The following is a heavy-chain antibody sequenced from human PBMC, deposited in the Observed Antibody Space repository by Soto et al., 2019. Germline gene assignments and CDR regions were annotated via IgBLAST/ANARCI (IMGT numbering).Heavy chain of an antibody. J-gene: IGHJ6*02. V-gene: IGHV3-33*01. D-gene: IGHD5-12*01. CDR3: ARDLTGYDYGVYYYYGMDV. CDR1: GFTFSSYG. CDR2: IWYDGSNK. Sequence: QVQLVESGGGVVQPGRSLRLSCAASGFTFSSYGVHWVRQAPGKGLEWVAVIWYDGSNKYYADSVKGRFTISRDNSKNTLYLQMNSLRAEDTAVYSCARDLTGYDYGVYYYYGMDVWGQGTTVTVSS.